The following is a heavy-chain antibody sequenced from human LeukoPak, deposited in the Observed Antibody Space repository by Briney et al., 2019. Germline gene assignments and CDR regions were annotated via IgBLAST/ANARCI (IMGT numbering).Heavy chain of an antibody. J-gene: IGHJ5*02. CDR2: FIPIFGTA. Sequence: SVTVSCKASGGSFSSDAISWVRQASGQGLERVGGFIPIFGTANYAQKFQGRVTITTDESTSTAYMVLSSLRSEDTAVYYCARDRESNWFDPWGQGTLVTVSS. V-gene: IGHV1-69*05. CDR3: ARDRESNWFDP. D-gene: IGHD1-26*01. CDR1: GGSFSSDA.